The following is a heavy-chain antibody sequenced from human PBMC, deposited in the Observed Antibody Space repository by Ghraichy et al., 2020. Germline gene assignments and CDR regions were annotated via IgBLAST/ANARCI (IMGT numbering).Heavy chain of an antibody. CDR1: GFTFSSYA. D-gene: IGHD3-3*01. V-gene: IGHV3-23*01. J-gene: IGHJ4*02. CDR2: ISGSGGST. Sequence: GGSLRLSCAASGFTFSSYAMSWVRQAPGKGLEWVSAISGSGGSTYYADSVKGRFTISRDNSKNTLYLQMNSLRAEDTAVYYCAKENTYYDFWSGYYISYWGQGTLVTVSS. CDR3: AKENTYYDFWSGYYISY.